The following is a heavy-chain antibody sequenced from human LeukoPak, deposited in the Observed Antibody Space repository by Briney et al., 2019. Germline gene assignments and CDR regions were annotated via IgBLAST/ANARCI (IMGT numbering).Heavy chain of an antibody. V-gene: IGHV3-53*01. Sequence: GGSLRLSCAASGFTVSSNYMSWVRQAPGKGLEWVSVIYSGGSTYYADSVKGRFTISRDNSKNTLYLQMNSLRAEDTAVYYCARGYSRGWHYCLDYWRQGTLVTVSS. D-gene: IGHD6-19*01. CDR3: ARGYSRGWHYCLDY. J-gene: IGHJ4*02. CDR2: IYSGGST. CDR1: GFTVSSNY.